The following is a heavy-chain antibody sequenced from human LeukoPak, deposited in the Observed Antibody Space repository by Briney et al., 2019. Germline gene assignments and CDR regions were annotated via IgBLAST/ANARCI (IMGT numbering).Heavy chain of an antibody. CDR3: ARGVSGGYCSGGSCYSGVPYFDY. V-gene: IGHV1-18*01. CDR1: GYTFTSYG. Sequence: ASVKVSCKASGYTFTSYGISWVRQAPGQGREGMGWISAYNGNTNYAQKLQGRVTMTTDTSTSTAYMELRSLRSDDTAVYYCARGVSGGYCSGGSCYSGVPYFDYWGQGTLVTVSS. J-gene: IGHJ4*02. CDR2: ISAYNGNT. D-gene: IGHD2-15*01.